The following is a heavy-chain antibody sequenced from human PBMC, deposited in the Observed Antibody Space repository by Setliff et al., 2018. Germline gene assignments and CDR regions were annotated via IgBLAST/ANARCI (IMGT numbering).Heavy chain of an antibody. J-gene: IGHJ4*02. CDR1: GFKFYDYT. CDR2: ITWDGGTR. CDR3: VRSTSYLDRRGYKGYYFDH. Sequence: PGESLRLSCAASGFKFYDYTMHWVRQAPGKGLEWVSLITWDGGTRNFAESVKGRFTISRDNNNNSLYLQMNSLRNEDTALYYCVRSTSYLDRRGYKGYYFDHWGQGTPVTVSS. D-gene: IGHD3-22*01. V-gene: IGHV3-43*01.